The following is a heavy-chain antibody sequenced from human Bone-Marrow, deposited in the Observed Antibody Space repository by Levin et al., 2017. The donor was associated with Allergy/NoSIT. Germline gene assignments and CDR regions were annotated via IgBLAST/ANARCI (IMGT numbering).Heavy chain of an antibody. Sequence: PGGSLRLSCAVYGGSFSGYYWSWIRQPPGKGLEWIGEINHSGSTNYNPSLKSRVTISVDTSKNQFSLKLSSVTAADTAVYYCALVVVPAAHMGNWFDPWGQGTLVTVSS. CDR2: INHSGST. CDR3: ALVVVPAAHMGNWFDP. D-gene: IGHD2-2*01. J-gene: IGHJ5*02. V-gene: IGHV4-34*01. CDR1: GGSFSGYY.